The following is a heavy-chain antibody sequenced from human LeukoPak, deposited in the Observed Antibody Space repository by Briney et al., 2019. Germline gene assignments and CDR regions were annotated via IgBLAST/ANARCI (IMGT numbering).Heavy chain of an antibody. V-gene: IGHV4-30-4*01. D-gene: IGHD3-10*01. CDR3: ARGELFHDY. CDR1: GDSMSSGDYY. J-gene: IGHJ4*02. CDR2: IHYSGST. Sequence: SQTLSLTCTVSGDSMSSGDYYWRWIRQPPGKGLEWIEYIHYSGSTYYSPSLTSPLTLSVHTSKNQFSLNLSSVTAADTAVYYCARGELFHDYWGQGTLVTVSS.